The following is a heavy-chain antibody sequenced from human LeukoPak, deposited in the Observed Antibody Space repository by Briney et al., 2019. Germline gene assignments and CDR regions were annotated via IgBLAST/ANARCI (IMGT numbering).Heavy chain of an antibody. CDR3: ARAEYYYDSSGYPTH. CDR1: GFTFSSYS. V-gene: IGHV3-21*01. D-gene: IGHD3-22*01. J-gene: IGHJ4*02. CDR2: ISSSSSYI. Sequence: GGSLRLSCAASGFTFSSYSMNWVRQAPGKGLEWVSSISSSSSYIYYADSVKGRFTTSRDNAKNSPYLQMNSLRAEDTAVYYCARAEYYYDSSGYPTHWGQGTLVTVSS.